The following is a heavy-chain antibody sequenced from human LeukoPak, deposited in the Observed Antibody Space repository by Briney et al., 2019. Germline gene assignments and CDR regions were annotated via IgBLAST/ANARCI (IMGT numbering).Heavy chain of an antibody. Sequence: GASVKVSCKASGYTLNAYYMHWVRQAPGQGLEWIGWINPNSGRANYAQKFQGRVNMTRDTSVSAVHLELSGLRSDDTAVYYCARARDYDFWSGLLGGVWFDPWGQGTLVTVSS. D-gene: IGHD3-3*01. CDR3: ARARDYDFWSGLLGGVWFDP. CDR2: INPNSGRA. V-gene: IGHV1-2*02. J-gene: IGHJ5*02. CDR1: GYTLNAYY.